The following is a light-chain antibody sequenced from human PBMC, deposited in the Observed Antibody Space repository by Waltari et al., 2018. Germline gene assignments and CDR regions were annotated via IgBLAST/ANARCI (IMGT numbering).Light chain of an antibody. CDR3: QVWDSSSDSVV. CDR1: NIGRKS. CDR2: YDS. J-gene: IGLJ2*01. Sequence: SYVLTQPPSVSVAPGKTARITCGGNNIGRKSVHWYQQKPGQAPVLVIYYDSDRPSGIPERFSGSNSGNTATLTISRVEAGDEADYYCQVWDSSSDSVVFGGGTKLTVL. V-gene: IGLV3-21*04.